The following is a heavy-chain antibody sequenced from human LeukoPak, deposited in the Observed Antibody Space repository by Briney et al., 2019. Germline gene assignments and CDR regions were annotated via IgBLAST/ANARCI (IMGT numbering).Heavy chain of an antibody. J-gene: IGHJ4*02. V-gene: IGHV1-18*01. Sequence: ASVKVSCKTSGYIFTSYGITWVRRAPGQGLEWMGWISAYNGATDFAHNLQGRVTMTTDTSTTTVYMELRSLRSDDTAVYYCARCWSFDRGYCDYWGQGTLVTVSS. CDR2: ISAYNGAT. CDR3: ARCWSFDRGYCDY. CDR1: GYIFTSYG.